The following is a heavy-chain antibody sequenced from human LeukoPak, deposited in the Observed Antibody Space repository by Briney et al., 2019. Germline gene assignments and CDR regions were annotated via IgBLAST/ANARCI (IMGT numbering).Heavy chain of an antibody. J-gene: IGHJ4*02. V-gene: IGHV3-74*01. CDR1: GFTFSSYW. CDR3: AKDPVLRYFDWLPYFDY. CDR2: IISDGSST. D-gene: IGHD3-9*01. Sequence: GGSLRLSCAASGFTFSSYWMHWVRQAPGKGLVWVSRIISDGSSTSYADSVKGRFTISRDNAKNTLYLQMNSLRAEDTAVYYCAKDPVLRYFDWLPYFDYWGQGTLVTVSS.